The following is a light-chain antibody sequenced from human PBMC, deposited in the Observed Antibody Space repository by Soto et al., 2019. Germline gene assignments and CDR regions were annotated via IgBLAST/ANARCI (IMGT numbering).Light chain of an antibody. CDR2: WAS. Sequence: DIVMTQSPDSLAVSLGERATINCKSSQSVLYSSTNKNYLAWYQQKPGQPPKLLIYWASTRESGGPDRFSGSGSGTDFTLTIGSLQAEDVAVYYCQQYYSAPWTFGQGTKVEIK. V-gene: IGKV4-1*01. CDR1: QSVLYSSTNKNY. J-gene: IGKJ1*01. CDR3: QQYYSAPWT.